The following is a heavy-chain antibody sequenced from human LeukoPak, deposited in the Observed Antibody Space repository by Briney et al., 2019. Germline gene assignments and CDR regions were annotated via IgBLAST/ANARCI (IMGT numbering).Heavy chain of an antibody. CDR3: ARLYGDYVTNYYYYMDV. Sequence: PETLSLTCTLSSGSLSSTNYCCGWSRHPPGKGLEWVGTFCSIGDTFSTPPLKTRVIISADTSTNRFSLKLSSVTAADTAVYYCARLYGDYVTNYYYYMDVWGKGTTVTISS. D-gene: IGHD4-17*01. J-gene: IGHJ6*03. CDR1: SGSLSSTNYC. V-gene: IGHV4-39*01. CDR2: FCSIGDT.